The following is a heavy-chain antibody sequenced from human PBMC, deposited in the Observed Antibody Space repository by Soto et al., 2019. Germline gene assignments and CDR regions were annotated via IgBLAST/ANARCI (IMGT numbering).Heavy chain of an antibody. V-gene: IGHV4-59*08. D-gene: IGHD3-22*01. CDR1: GGSISSYY. J-gene: IGHJ3*02. CDR3: ARHSPYYYDSSGYYYDGAFEI. Sequence: SETLSLTCTVSGGSISSYYWSWIRQPPGKGLEWIGYIYYSGSTNYNPSLKSRVTISVDTSKNQFSLKLSSVTAADTAVYYCARHSPYYYDSSGYYYDGAFEIWGQGTMVTVSS. CDR2: IYYSGST.